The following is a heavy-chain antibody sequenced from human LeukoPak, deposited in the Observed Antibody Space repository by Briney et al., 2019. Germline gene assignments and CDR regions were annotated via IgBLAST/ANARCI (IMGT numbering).Heavy chain of an antibody. CDR1: GGSISDNY. V-gene: IGHV4-59*08. Sequence: PSETLSLTCTVSGGSISDNYWSWIRQPPGKGLEWMGYAYSSGHTIYNSSLKSRVAMSLDTSKSQFSLRLSSVTAADTALYFCVRHPFATPFESWGPGTLVTVSS. D-gene: IGHD2-15*01. CDR2: AYSSGHT. CDR3: VRHPFATPFES. J-gene: IGHJ4*02.